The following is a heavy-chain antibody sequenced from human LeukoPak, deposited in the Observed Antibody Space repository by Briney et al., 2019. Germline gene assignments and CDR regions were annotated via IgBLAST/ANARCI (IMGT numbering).Heavy chain of an antibody. CDR3: ARDASVDAFDI. CDR2: INHSGST. CDR1: GGSFSGYY. Sequence: SETLSLTCAVYGGSFSGYYWSWIRQPPGKGLEWIGEINHSGSTNYNPARKSRVTISVDTSKNQFSLKLSSVTAADTAVYYCARDASVDAFDIWGQGTMVTVSS. V-gene: IGHV4-34*01. J-gene: IGHJ3*02.